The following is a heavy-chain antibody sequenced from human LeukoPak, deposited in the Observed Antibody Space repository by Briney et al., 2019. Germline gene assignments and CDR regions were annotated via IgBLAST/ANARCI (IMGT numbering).Heavy chain of an antibody. J-gene: IGHJ3*02. CDR3: AKSNGYGLIDI. Sequence: SETLSLTCAVYGGSFGGYYWSWIRQPPGKGLEWIGEIIQTGSTNYSPSLRSRVTISLDTSRNQFSLKLNSVTAADTAVYYCAKSNGYGLIDIWGQGAMVTVSS. CDR2: IIQTGST. V-gene: IGHV4-34*12. D-gene: IGHD3-22*01. CDR1: GGSFGGYY.